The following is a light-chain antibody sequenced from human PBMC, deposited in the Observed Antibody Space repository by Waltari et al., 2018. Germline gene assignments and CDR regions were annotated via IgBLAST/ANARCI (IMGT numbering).Light chain of an antibody. CDR2: EGS. CDR3: CSYAGSSTFYV. J-gene: IGLJ1*01. CDR1: SSDVGSYNL. V-gene: IGLV2-23*01. Sequence: QSALTQPASVSGSPGQSITISCTGTSSDVGSYNLVSWYQQYPGKAPKLMIYEGSKRPSGVSNRFSGSKSGNTASLTISGLQAEDEAEYYCCSYAGSSTFYVFGTGTKVTVL.